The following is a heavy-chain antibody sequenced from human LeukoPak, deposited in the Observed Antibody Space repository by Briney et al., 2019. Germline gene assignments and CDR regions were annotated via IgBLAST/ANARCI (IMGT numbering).Heavy chain of an antibody. D-gene: IGHD1-26*01. J-gene: IGHJ4*02. Sequence: GGSLRLSCAASGVTFSSYAMSWVRQAPGKGLEWVSGISGSGGSIYYADSVKGRFTISRDNSKNTLYLQMNSLRAEDTAVYYCARIHDGTPTPSFDSWGQGTLVTVSS. V-gene: IGHV3-23*01. CDR1: GVTFSSYA. CDR2: ISGSGGSI. CDR3: ARIHDGTPTPSFDS.